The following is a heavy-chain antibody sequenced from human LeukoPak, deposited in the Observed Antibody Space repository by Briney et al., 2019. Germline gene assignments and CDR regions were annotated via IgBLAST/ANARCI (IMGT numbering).Heavy chain of an antibody. V-gene: IGHV1-18*01. Sequence: ASVKVSCKPSGYTFTSYGISWVRQAPGEGLEWMGRVSAYDGNPNYAQKLQGRVTMTTDTSTSTAYMELRSLRSDDTAVYYCARDLGVTMIVVVTPGYMDVWGKGTTVTVSS. J-gene: IGHJ6*03. D-gene: IGHD3-22*01. CDR1: GYTFTSYG. CDR2: VSAYDGNP. CDR3: ARDLGVTMIVVVTPGYMDV.